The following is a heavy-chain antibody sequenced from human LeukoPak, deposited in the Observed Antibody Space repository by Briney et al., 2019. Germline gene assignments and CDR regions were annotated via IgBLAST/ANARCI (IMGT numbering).Heavy chain of an antibody. J-gene: IGHJ5*02. CDR3: ARLRITMVRGVPRWFDP. D-gene: IGHD3-10*01. CDR1: GGSISSSSYY. V-gene: IGHV4-39*01. Sequence: SETLSLTCTVSGGSISSSSYYWGWIRQPPGKGLEWIGSIYYSGSTYYNPSLKSRVTISVDTSKNQFSLKLSSVTAADTAVYYCARLRITMVRGVPRWFDPWGQGTLVTASS. CDR2: IYYSGST.